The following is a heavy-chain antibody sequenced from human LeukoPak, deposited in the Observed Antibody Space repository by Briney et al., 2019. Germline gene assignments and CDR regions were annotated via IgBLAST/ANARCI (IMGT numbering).Heavy chain of an antibody. J-gene: IGHJ5*02. Sequence: GASVKVSCKASGGTFSSYAISWVRQAPGQGLEWMGRIIPILGIANYAQKFQGRVTITADKSTSTAYMELSSLRSEDTAVYYCAGLVRGVDPNNWFDPWGQGTLVTVSS. V-gene: IGHV1-69*04. CDR1: GGTFSSYA. CDR2: IIPILGIA. CDR3: AGLVRGVDPNNWFDP. D-gene: IGHD2-2*01.